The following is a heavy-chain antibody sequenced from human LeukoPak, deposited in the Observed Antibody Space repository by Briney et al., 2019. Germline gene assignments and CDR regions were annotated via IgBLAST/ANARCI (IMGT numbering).Heavy chain of an antibody. CDR3: ARDLGGSYSSETWFDP. J-gene: IGHJ5*02. CDR1: GDSISSGSYY. Sequence: PSETLSLTCTVSGDSISSGSYYWSWIRQPAGEGLEWIGRIYSSGRTHYSPSLKSRVAISVDTSKNQFSLRLSSVTAADTAVYYCARDLGGSYSSETWFDPWGQGTLVTVSS. V-gene: IGHV4-61*02. CDR2: IYSSGRT. D-gene: IGHD1-26*01.